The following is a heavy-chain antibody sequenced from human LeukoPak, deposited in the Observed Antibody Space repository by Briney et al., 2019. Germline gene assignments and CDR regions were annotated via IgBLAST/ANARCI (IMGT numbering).Heavy chain of an antibody. Sequence: SQTLSLTCTVSGGSISSGGYHWSWIRQHPGKGLEWIGHIYYSGSTYYNPSLKSRVTISVDTSKNQFSLRLSSVTAADTAVYYCQSRYLEWLLEYWGQGTLVTVSS. CDR3: QSRYLEWLLEY. CDR1: GGSISSGGYH. J-gene: IGHJ4*02. CDR2: IYYSGST. D-gene: IGHD3-3*01. V-gene: IGHV4-31*03.